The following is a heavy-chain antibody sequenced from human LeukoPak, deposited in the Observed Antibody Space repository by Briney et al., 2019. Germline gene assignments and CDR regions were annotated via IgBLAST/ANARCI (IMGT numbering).Heavy chain of an antibody. Sequence: GGSPRLSCAASGFTFNSYWMHWVRQAPGKGLVWVSRIDEDGKTIDYADSVKGRFTISRDNAKDTLYLQMSSLRDEDTAVYYCVSDLCGGDDQWGRGTLVTVSS. CDR2: IDEDGKTI. CDR3: VSDLCGGDDQ. CDR1: GFTFNSYW. V-gene: IGHV3-74*01. D-gene: IGHD3-3*01. J-gene: IGHJ5*02.